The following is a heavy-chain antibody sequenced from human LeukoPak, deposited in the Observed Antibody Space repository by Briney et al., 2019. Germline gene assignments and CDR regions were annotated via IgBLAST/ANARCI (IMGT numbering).Heavy chain of an antibody. CDR2: ISSNGGST. Sequence: GGSLRLSCAASGFTFSSYAMHWVRQAPGKGLEYVSAISSNGGSTYYANSVKGRFTISRDNSKNTLYLQMGSLRAEDMAVYYCARVRGDSSGYRFDYWRQGTLVTVSS. J-gene: IGHJ4*02. CDR1: GFTFSSYA. CDR3: ARVRGDSSGYRFDY. D-gene: IGHD3-22*01. V-gene: IGHV3-64*01.